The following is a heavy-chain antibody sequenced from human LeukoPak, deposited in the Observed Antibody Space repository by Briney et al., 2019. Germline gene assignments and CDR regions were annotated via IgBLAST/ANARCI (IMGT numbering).Heavy chain of an antibody. CDR1: GFTFNSYA. Sequence: SGGSLRLSCAASGFTFNSYAMHWVRQAPGKGLEWVAVISYDGSNKYYADSVKGRFTISRDNSKNTLYLQMNSLRAEDTAVYYCARDRDDAFDIWGQGTMVTVSS. CDR3: ARDRDDAFDI. D-gene: IGHD2-21*02. J-gene: IGHJ3*02. CDR2: ISYDGSNK. V-gene: IGHV3-30-3*01.